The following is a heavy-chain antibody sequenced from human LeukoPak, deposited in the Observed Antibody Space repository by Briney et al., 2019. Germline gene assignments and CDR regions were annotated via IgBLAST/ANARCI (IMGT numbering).Heavy chain of an antibody. CDR3: ARDMGGNWFDP. V-gene: IGHV1-8*01. CDR1: GYTFTSYD. D-gene: IGHD3-16*01. J-gene: IGHJ5*02. Sequence: PSVKVSCKASGYTFTSYDINWVRQATGQGLEWMGWMNPNSGNTGYAQKFQGRVTMTRNTSIRTAYMELSSLRSEDTGVYYCARDMGGNWFDPWGQGTLVTVSS. CDR2: MNPNSGNT.